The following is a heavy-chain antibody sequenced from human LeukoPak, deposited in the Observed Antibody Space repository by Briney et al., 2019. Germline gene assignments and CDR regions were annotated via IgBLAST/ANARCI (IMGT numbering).Heavy chain of an antibody. Sequence: GGSLRLSCAASGFAFSDYYMSWIRQAPGKGLEWVSYISSSGSTIYYADSVKGRFTISRDNAKNSLYLQMNSLRAEDTAVYYCARGPRDYIVVVSSWFDPWGQGTLVTVSS. D-gene: IGHD2-15*01. J-gene: IGHJ5*02. V-gene: IGHV3-11*01. CDR2: ISSSGSTI. CDR3: ARGPRDYIVVVSSWFDP. CDR1: GFAFSDYY.